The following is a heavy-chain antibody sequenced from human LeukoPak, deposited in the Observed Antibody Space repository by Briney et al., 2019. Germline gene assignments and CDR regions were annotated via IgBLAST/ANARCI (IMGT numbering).Heavy chain of an antibody. CDR3: AGRGSSSGTFDI. CDR2: IYTSGGT. D-gene: IGHD3-10*01. Sequence: PSETLSLTCTVSGGSITNLDYYWAWIRQPAGKRLEWIGRIYTSGGTNYNPSLKSRVTMSVDRSKNEISLHLASLTAADTALYYCAGRGSSSGTFDIWGPGTFVTVSS. CDR1: GGSITNLDYY. V-gene: IGHV4-61*02. J-gene: IGHJ3*02.